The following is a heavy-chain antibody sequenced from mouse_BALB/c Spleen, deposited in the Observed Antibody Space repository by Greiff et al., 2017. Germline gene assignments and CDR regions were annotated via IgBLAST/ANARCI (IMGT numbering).Heavy chain of an antibody. D-gene: IGHD2-14*01. V-gene: IGHV5-17*02. CDR3: ARSDRFHFDY. J-gene: IGHJ2*01. CDR1: GFTFSSFG. Sequence: DVQLVESGGGLVQPGGSRKLSCAASGFTFSSFGMHWVRQAPEKGLEWVAYISSGSSTIYYADTVKGRFTISRDNPKNTLFLQMTSLRSEDTAMYYCARSDRFHFDYWGQGTTLTVSS. CDR2: ISSGSSTI.